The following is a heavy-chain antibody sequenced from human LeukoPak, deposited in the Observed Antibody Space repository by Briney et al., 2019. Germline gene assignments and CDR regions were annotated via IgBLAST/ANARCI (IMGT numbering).Heavy chain of an antibody. CDR1: GFTFSSYG. CDR2: ISSDGSSK. V-gene: IGHV3-30*03. D-gene: IGHD3-22*01. J-gene: IGHJ4*02. Sequence: GGSLRLSCVASGFTFSSYGMHWVRQAPGKGMEWVAVISSDGSSKYYIDSVKGRVTIARDNSKNTLYLQMNSLRDEDTAVYYCARGEDSKTYPVSGYWGQGTLVTVSS. CDR3: ARGEDSKTYPVSGY.